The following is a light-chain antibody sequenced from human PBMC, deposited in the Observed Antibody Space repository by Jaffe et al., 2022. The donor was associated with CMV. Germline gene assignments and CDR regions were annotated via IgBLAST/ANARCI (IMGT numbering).Light chain of an antibody. CDR1: QDISSW. CDR3: QQANSFPPT. J-gene: IGKJ1*01. CDR2: AAS. V-gene: IGKV1D-12*01. Sequence: DIQMTQSPSSVSASVGDRVTITCRASQDISSWLAWYQQKPGKAPNLLIYAASNLQRGVPSRFSGSGSGTYFTLTISSLQPEDFATYYCQQANSFPPTFGQGTKIEIK.